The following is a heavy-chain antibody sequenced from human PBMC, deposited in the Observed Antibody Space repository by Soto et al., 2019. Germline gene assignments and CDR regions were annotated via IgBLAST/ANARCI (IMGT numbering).Heavy chain of an antibody. D-gene: IGHD2-2*01. Sequence: ASVKVSCKASGYTFTSYGISWVRQAPGQGLEWMGWISAYNGNTNYAQKLQGRVTMTTDTSTSTAYMEPRSLRSDDTAGYYCARVGWSGTSGNCSSTSCYGYNWFDPWGQGTLVTVSS. CDR2: ISAYNGNT. V-gene: IGHV1-18*01. J-gene: IGHJ5*02. CDR3: ARVGWSGTSGNCSSTSCYGYNWFDP. CDR1: GYTFTSYG.